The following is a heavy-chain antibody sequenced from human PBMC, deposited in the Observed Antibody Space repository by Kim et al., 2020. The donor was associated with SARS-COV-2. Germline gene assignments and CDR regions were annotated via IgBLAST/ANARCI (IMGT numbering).Heavy chain of an antibody. D-gene: IGHD6-13*01. V-gene: IGHV4-59*01. J-gene: IGHJ4*02. Sequence: YNPSLKSRVTISVDTSKNQFSLKLSSVTAADTAVYYCARAGFRGSSWYGYWGQGTLVTVSS. CDR3: ARAGFRGSSWYGY.